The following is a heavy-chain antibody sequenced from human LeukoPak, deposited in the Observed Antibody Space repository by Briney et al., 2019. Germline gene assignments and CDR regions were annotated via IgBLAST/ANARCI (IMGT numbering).Heavy chain of an antibody. CDR2: IVVGSGNT. D-gene: IGHD2/OR15-2a*01. V-gene: IGHV1-58*02. J-gene: IGHJ3*02. CDR1: GFTFTSSA. CDR3: AAVLSPVGAFDI. Sequence: SVKVSCKAPGFTFTSSAMQWVRQARGQRLEWIGWIVVGSGNTNYAQKFQERVTITRDMSTSTAYMELSSLRSEDTAVYYCAAVLSPVGAFDIWGQGTMVTVSS.